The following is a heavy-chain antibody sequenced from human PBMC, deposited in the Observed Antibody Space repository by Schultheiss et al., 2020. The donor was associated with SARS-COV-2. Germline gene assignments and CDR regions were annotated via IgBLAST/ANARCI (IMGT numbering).Heavy chain of an antibody. CDR3: VRDRSWWTPYNCFDL. Sequence: GGSLRLSCAASGLTFRNVWMTWLRQAPGKGLEFVASIRSSGRDIYYADSMQGRFTVSRDNANNSLYLQMHSLRAEDTAVYYCVRDRSWWTPYNCFDLWGRGTLVTVSS. V-gene: IGHV3-21*01. CDR1: GLTFRNVW. J-gene: IGHJ5*02. D-gene: IGHD2-15*01. CDR2: IRSSGRDI.